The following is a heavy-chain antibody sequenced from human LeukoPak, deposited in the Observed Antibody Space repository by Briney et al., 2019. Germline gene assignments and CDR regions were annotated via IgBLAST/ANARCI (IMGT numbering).Heavy chain of an antibody. V-gene: IGHV3-23*01. CDR2: ISGSGGST. J-gene: IGHJ4*02. CDR3: AKEGRSGYSSGPPDNY. D-gene: IGHD6-19*01. CDR1: GFTFSSHW. Sequence: GGSLRLSCAASGFTFSSHWMSWVRQAPGKGLEWVSAISGSGGSTYYADSVKGRFTISRDNSKNTLYLQMNSLRAEDTAVYYCAKEGRSGYSSGPPDNYWGQGTLVTVSS.